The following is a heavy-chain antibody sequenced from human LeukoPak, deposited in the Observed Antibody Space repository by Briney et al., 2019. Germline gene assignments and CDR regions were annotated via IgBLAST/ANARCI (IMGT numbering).Heavy chain of an antibody. CDR2: TSDDGSAK. CDR3: ARAPGGFHGDYSPIGY. Sequence: GSLGLSCAASGFTFSSYAMHWVRQAPGKGLQWLALTSDDGSAKYYADSVKGRFTISRDNSQNTLYLQMNSLRAEETAMYYCARAPGGFHGDYSPIGYWGQGTLVTVSS. J-gene: IGHJ4*02. D-gene: IGHD4-17*01. CDR1: GFTFSSYA. V-gene: IGHV3-30-3*01.